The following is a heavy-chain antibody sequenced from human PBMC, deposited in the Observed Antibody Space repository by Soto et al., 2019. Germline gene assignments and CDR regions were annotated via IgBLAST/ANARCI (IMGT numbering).Heavy chain of an antibody. J-gene: IGHJ6*02. V-gene: IGHV1-69*01. CDR3: ARDGATEYYYGMDV. Sequence: QVQLVQSGAEVKKPGSSVKVSCKASGGTFSSYAISWVRQAPGQGLEWMGGIIPIFDTTNYAQKFQGRVTITADESTSTAYMELSSQRSEDTAVYYCARDGATEYYYGMDVWGQGTTVTVSS. D-gene: IGHD1-26*01. CDR1: GGTFSSYA. CDR2: IIPIFDTT.